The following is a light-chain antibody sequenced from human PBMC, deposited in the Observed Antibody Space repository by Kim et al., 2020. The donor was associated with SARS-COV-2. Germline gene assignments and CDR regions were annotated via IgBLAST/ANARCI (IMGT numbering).Light chain of an antibody. J-gene: IGKJ2*01. CDR3: QQYDDLYT. V-gene: IGKV1-33*01. CDR2: DAS. Sequence: LSASVGDRVTITCQASQDIRDYLNWYQQRPGKAPKLLIFDASNLERGVPSRFSGSGSGTHFTLTISGLQPEDIATYYCQQYDDLYTFGQGTKPGD. CDR1: QDIRDY.